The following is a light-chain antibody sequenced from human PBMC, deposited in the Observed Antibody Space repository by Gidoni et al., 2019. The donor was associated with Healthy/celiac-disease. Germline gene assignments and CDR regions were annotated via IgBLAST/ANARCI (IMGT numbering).Light chain of an antibody. V-gene: IGLV3-19*01. CDR3: NSRDSSGNHSV. Sequence: SSELTQDTAVSVALGQTVRITCQGDSLRSYYASWYQQKPGQAPVLVIYGKNNRPSGIPDRFSGSSSGNTASLTITGAQAEDEADYYCNSRDSSGNHSVFGTGTNVTVL. J-gene: IGLJ1*01. CDR2: GKN. CDR1: SLRSYY.